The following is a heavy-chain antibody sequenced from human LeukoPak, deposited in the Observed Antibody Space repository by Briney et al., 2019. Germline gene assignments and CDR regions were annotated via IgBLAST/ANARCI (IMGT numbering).Heavy chain of an antibody. CDR1: GFTFSNAW. V-gene: IGHV3-15*01. D-gene: IGHD5-18*01. CDR2: IKSKTDGGTT. Sequence: GGSLRLSCAASGFTFSNAWMSWVRQAPGKGLEWVGRIKSKTDGGTTDYAAPVKGRFTISRDDSKNTLYLQMNSLKTEDTAVYYCTTEPLGWIQLGPLDYWGQGTLVTVSS. CDR3: TTEPLGWIQLGPLDY. J-gene: IGHJ4*02.